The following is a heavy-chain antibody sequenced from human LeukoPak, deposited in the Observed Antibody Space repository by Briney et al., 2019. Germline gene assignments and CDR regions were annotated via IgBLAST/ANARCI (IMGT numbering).Heavy chain of an antibody. CDR1: GYTFTGYY. CDR2: INPNSGGT. D-gene: IGHD6-13*01. V-gene: IGHV1-2*02. J-gene: IGHJ5*02. Sequence: VASVKVSCKASGYTFTGYYMHWVRQAPGQGLEWMGWINPNSGGTNYAQKFQGRVTMTRDTSISTAYMELSRLRSEDTAVYYCARLRISIAAAGTWFDPWGQGTLVTVSS. CDR3: ARLRISIAAAGTWFDP.